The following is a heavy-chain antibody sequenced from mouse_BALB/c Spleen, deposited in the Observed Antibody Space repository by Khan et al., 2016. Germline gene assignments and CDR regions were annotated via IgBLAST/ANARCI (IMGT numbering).Heavy chain of an antibody. J-gene: IGHJ4*01. CDR1: GSTFTDYS. CDR3: ARGGSRGYAIDY. Sequence: QIQLVQSGPELKKPGETVKISCKASGSTFTDYSMHWVKQAPGKGLKWMGWINTETGQPTYADDFKGRFAFSLETSASTAYLQINNLKNEDTATYFCARGGSRGYAIDYSRQETTATVTA. D-gene: IGHD1-1*01. V-gene: IGHV9-2-1*01. CDR2: INTETGQP.